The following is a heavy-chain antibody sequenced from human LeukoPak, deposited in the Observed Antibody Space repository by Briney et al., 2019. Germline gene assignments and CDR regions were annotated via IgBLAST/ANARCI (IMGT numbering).Heavy chain of an antibody. CDR2: IYHSGST. CDR3: ARGITIFGVVITYFDY. Sequence: PSETLSLTCAVSGGSISSGGYSWSWIRQPPGKGLEWIGYIYHSGSTYYNPSLKSRVTISVDRSKNQFSLKLSSVTAADTAVYYCARGITIFGVVITYFDYWGQGTLVTVSS. CDR1: GGSISSGGYS. J-gene: IGHJ4*02. D-gene: IGHD3-3*01. V-gene: IGHV4-30-2*01.